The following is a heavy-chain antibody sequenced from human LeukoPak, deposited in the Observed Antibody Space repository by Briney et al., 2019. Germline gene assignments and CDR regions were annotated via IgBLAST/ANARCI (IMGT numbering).Heavy chain of an antibody. CDR3: ARGRIFDSSPRDAFDI. J-gene: IGHJ3*02. V-gene: IGHV3-48*03. Sequence: GGSLRLSCAASGFTFSSYEMNWVRQAPGKGLEWVSYISSSGSTIYYADSVKGRFTISRDNAKNSLYLQMNSLRAEDTAVYYCARGRIFDSSPRDAFDIWGQGTMVTVSS. CDR2: ISSSGSTI. CDR1: GFTFSSYE. D-gene: IGHD2/OR15-2a*01.